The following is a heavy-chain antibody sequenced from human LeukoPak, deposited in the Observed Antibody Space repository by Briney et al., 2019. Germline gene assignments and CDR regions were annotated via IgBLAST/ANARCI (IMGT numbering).Heavy chain of an antibody. J-gene: IGHJ3*02. V-gene: IGHV1-18*01. CDR1: GYTFTSYG. CDR2: ISNYNGRT. D-gene: IGHD3-22*01. CDR3: ARDYYESSGYNYDVFDI. Sequence: ASVKVSCKASGYTFTSYGISWVRQAPGQGLEWMGWISNYNGRTKYAQKVQGRVTLTTDTSTSTTYMELRSLRSDDTAVYYCARDYYESSGYNYDVFDIWGQGTMVTVSS.